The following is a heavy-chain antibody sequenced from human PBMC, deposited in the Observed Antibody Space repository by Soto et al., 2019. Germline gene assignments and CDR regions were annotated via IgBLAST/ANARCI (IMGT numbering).Heavy chain of an antibody. Sequence: SETLSLTCTVSGGSISSGGYYWTWIRQHPGKGLEWIGYIYYSGSTYYNPSLRSRVTISVDTSKNQFSLKLSSVTAADTAVYYCAIYDSSGSRGFQHWGQGTLVTVSS. J-gene: IGHJ1*01. D-gene: IGHD3-22*01. CDR3: AIYDSSGSRGFQH. CDR2: IYYSGST. CDR1: GGSISSGGYY. V-gene: IGHV4-31*03.